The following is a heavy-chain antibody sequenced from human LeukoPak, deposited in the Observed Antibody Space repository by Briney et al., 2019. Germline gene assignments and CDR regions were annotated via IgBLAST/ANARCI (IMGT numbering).Heavy chain of an antibody. V-gene: IGHV1-69*04. CDR3: ARGYMVRGVIMGY. CDR1: GGTFSSYA. Sequence: SVKVSCKASGGTFSSYAISWVRQAPGQGLEWMGRIIPILGIANYAQKFQGRVTITADKSTSTAYMELSSLRSEDTAVYYCARGYMVRGVIMGYWGQGTLVTVSS. D-gene: IGHD3-10*01. J-gene: IGHJ4*02. CDR2: IIPILGIA.